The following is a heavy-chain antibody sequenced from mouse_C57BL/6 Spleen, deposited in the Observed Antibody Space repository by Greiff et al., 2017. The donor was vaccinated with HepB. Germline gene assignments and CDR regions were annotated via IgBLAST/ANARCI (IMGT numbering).Heavy chain of an antibody. Sequence: EVMLVESGGGLVKPGGSLKLSCAASGFTFSSYAMSWVRQTPGKRLEWVATISDGGSYTYYPDNVKGRFTISRDNAKNNLYLQMSHLKSEDTARYYCASAYYGNYVGFAYWGQGTLVTVSA. CDR1: GFTFSSYA. J-gene: IGHJ3*01. CDR3: ASAYYGNYVGFAY. V-gene: IGHV5-4*03. D-gene: IGHD2-10*01. CDR2: ISDGGSYT.